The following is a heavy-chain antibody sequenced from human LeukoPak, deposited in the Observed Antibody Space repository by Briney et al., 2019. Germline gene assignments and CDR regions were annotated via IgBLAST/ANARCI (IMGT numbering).Heavy chain of an antibody. D-gene: IGHD6-6*01. CDR2: ISSSSSYI. CDR3: ARAYSSSSDDAFDI. Sequence: GGSLRLSCAASGFTFSSYSMNWVRQAPGEGLEWVSSISSSSSYIYYADSVKGRFTISRDNAKNSLYLQMNSLRAEDTAVYYCARAYSSSSDDAFDIWGQGTMVTVSS. CDR1: GFTFSSYS. J-gene: IGHJ3*02. V-gene: IGHV3-21*01.